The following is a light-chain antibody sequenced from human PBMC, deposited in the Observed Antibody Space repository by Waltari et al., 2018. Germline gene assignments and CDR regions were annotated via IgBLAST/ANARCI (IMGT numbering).Light chain of an antibody. J-gene: IGLJ2*01. V-gene: IGLV2-14*01. CDR3: SSYTGRGTVI. CDR2: DLT. Sequence: QSVLTQPASVSGSPGQSITISCTGPNSDLSSYSHSSCYQQYPGKAPKLIIYDLTERPSGVSTRFSGSKSGNTASLTISGLQADDEADYFCSSYTGRGTVIFGRGTMVTVL. CDR1: NSDLSSYSH.